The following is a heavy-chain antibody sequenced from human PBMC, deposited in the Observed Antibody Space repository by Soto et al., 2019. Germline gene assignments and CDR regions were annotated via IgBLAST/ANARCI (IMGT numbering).Heavy chain of an antibody. Sequence: GGSLRLSCAASGFTFSSYSMNWVRQAPGKGLEWVSSISSSSSYIYYADSVKGRFTISRDNAKNSLYLQMNSLRAEDTAVYYCARDRRIVVVAATDAFDIWGQGTMVTVSS. V-gene: IGHV3-21*01. J-gene: IGHJ3*02. CDR3: ARDRRIVVVAATDAFDI. CDR1: GFTFSSYS. D-gene: IGHD2-15*01. CDR2: ISSSSSYI.